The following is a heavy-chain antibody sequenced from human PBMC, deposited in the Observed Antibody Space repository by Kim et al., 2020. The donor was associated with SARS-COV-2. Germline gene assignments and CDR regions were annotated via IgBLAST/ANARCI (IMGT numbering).Heavy chain of an antibody. Sequence: SETLSLTCTVSGGSLSSSSHYWGWVRQPPVKGLEWIGSIYYSGSTYYSPTLKSRVTTSVDTSKNQFSLRLSSLLATDTAVYYCARHRKGPTYGFEIWGQG. D-gene: IGHD3-10*01. V-gene: IGHV4-39*01. CDR1: GGSLSSSSHY. CDR3: ARHRKGPTYGFEI. J-gene: IGHJ3*02. CDR2: IYYSGST.